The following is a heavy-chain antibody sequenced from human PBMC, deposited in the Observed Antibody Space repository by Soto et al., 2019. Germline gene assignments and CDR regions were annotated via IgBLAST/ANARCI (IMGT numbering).Heavy chain of an antibody. CDR2: ISYDGSNK. Sequence: GGSLRLSCAASGFTFSSYAMHWVRQAPGKGLEWVAVISYDGSNKYYADSVKGRFTISRDNSKNTLYLQMNSLRAEDTAVYYCARDRIPFGYSYGYVLVPGFDYWGQGTLVTVSS. CDR1: GFTFSSYA. J-gene: IGHJ4*02. V-gene: IGHV3-30-3*01. CDR3: ARDRIPFGYSYGYVLVPGFDY. D-gene: IGHD5-18*01.